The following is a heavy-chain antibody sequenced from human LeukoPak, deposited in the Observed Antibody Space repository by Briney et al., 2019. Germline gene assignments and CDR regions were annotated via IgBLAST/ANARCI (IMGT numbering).Heavy chain of an antibody. D-gene: IGHD1-1*01. CDR3: AAQGGATGTTQGDAFDI. V-gene: IGHV1-18*04. J-gene: IGHJ3*02. CDR2: IIAYNGNT. CDR1: GYTLTSYR. Sequence: GGSVKGSCKASGYTLTSYRIRWGGQAPGQRVEWMGWIIAYNGNTNYAQKLQGRVTMTTDTSTSTAYMELRSLRSDDTAVYYCAAQGGATGTTQGDAFDIWGQGTMVTVSS.